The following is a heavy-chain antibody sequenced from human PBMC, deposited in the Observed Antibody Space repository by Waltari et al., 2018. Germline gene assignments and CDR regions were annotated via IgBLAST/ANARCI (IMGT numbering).Heavy chain of an antibody. J-gene: IGHJ4*02. Sequence: QVQLQQWGAGLLKPSETLSLTCAVYGASFSTYVWSWIRQPPGKGLEWIGEINQSGSTTDNPALKSRVTILLGTSKNQFSLKLSSVNAADTAVYYCASRDIVGDYSVPYYFAYWGQGGLVTVSS. CDR1: GASFSTYV. CDR3: ASRDIVGDYSVPYYFAY. CDR2: INQSGST. V-gene: IGHV4-34*01. D-gene: IGHD1-26*01.